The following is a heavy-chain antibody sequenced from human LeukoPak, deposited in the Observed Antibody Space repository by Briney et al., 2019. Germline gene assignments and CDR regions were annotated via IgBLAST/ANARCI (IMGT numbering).Heavy chain of an antibody. CDR3: AGSLNGSGSYYDSFDY. Sequence: ASVKVSCKASGYTFTSYYMHWVRQAAGQGLEWMEIINPSGGSTSYAQKFQGRVTMTRDTSTSTVYMELSSLRSEDTAVYYCAGSLNGSGSYYDSFDYWGQGTLVTVSS. D-gene: IGHD3-10*01. J-gene: IGHJ4*01. V-gene: IGHV1-46*01. CDR1: GYTFTSYY. CDR2: INPSGGST.